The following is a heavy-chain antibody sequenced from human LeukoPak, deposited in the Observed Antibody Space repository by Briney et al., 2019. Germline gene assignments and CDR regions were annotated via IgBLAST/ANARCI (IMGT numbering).Heavy chain of an antibody. V-gene: IGHV6-1*01. CDR3: ARAFPTLDAFDI. J-gene: IGHJ3*02. Sequence: SQTLSLTCTISGDSVSSNSAAWNLIRQSPSRGLEWLGRTIYRSRWYNDYAVSVKSRITISSDTSMNQFFLHLSSVIPEDTGVYYCARAFPTLDAFDIWGQGTMVTVSS. CDR2: TIYRSRWYN. CDR1: GDSVSSNSAA.